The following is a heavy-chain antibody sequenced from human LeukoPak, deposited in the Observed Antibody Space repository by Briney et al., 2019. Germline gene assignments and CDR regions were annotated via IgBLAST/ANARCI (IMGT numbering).Heavy chain of an antibody. Sequence: PGGSLRLSCAASGFTFSHYWMHWVRQAPGKGLVWVSRISNDGRGTDYADSVEGRFTISRDNAKNTLYLQMNSLRVEDTAVYYCARDYNWNPPDYWGQGTLVTVSS. CDR1: GFTFSHYW. CDR3: ARDYNWNPPDY. J-gene: IGHJ4*02. CDR2: ISNDGRGT. V-gene: IGHV3-74*01. D-gene: IGHD1-1*01.